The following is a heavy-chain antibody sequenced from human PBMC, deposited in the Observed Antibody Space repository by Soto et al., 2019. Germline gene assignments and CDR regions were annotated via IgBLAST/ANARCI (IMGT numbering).Heavy chain of an antibody. V-gene: IGHV1-69*02. CDR1: GDTFSTYT. D-gene: IGHD2-2*01. Sequence: GASVKVSCKASGDTFSTYTFTWVRQAPGQGLEWMGRLIPVLGIANYARNFQDRMTITADKSTSTAYMELSSLRSEDTAVYYCARGSRVCNSASCYVFFDYWGQGTLVTVSS. CDR3: ARGSRVCNSASCYVFFDY. J-gene: IGHJ4*02. CDR2: LIPVLGIA.